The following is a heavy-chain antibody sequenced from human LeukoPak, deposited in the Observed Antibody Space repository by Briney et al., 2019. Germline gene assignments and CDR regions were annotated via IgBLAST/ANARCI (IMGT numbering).Heavy chain of an antibody. J-gene: IGHJ4*02. D-gene: IGHD3-10*01. Sequence: ASETLSLTCTVSGGSLSRYYWSWVRPPPGKGLEWIGDIYYSGSTNYNPSLKSRVTISVDTSKSQFSLKLSSVTAADTAVYYCASTQITMVRGAYFFDYWGQGTLVTVSS. CDR2: IYYSGST. V-gene: IGHV4-59*01. CDR3: ASTQITMVRGAYFFDY. CDR1: GGSLSRYY.